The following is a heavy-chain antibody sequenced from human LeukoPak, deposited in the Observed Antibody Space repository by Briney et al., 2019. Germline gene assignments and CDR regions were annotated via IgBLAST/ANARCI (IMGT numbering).Heavy chain of an antibody. D-gene: IGHD3-16*01. CDR1: GYTLTELS. CDR3: ATAGLGGGNWFDP. V-gene: IGHV1-24*01. Sequence: RASVKVSCKVSGYTLTELSMHWVRQAPGKGLEWMGGFDPEDGETIYAQKFQGRVTMTEDTSTDTAYMELSSLRSEDTAVYYCATAGLGGGNWFDPWGQGTLVTVSS. CDR2: FDPEDGET. J-gene: IGHJ5*02.